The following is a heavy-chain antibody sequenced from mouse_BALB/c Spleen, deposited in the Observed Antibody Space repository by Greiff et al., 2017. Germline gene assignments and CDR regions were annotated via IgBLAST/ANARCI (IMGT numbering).Heavy chain of an antibody. V-gene: IGHV14-1*02. Sequence: VQLQQSGAELVRPGALVKLSCKASGFNIKDYYMHWVKQRPEQGLEWIGWIDPENGNTIYDPKFQGKASITADTSSNTAYLQLSSLTSEDTAVYYCACYYGSSYGYFDVWGAGTTVTVSS. CDR3: ACYYGSSYGYFDV. J-gene: IGHJ1*01. CDR2: IDPENGNT. D-gene: IGHD1-1*01. CDR1: GFNIKDYY.